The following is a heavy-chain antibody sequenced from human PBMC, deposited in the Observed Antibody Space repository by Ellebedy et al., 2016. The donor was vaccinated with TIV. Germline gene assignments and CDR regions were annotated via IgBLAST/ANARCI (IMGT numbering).Heavy chain of an antibody. CDR3: ARQDTAMVTAFDY. D-gene: IGHD5-18*01. V-gene: IGHV4-39*01. Sequence: MPGGSLRLSCTVSGGSISSSSYYWGWIRQPPGKGLEWIGSIYYSGSTYYNPSLKSRVTISVDTSKNQFSLKLSSVTAADTAVYYCARQDTAMVTAFDYWGQGTLVTVSS. J-gene: IGHJ4*02. CDR2: IYYSGST. CDR1: GGSISSSSYY.